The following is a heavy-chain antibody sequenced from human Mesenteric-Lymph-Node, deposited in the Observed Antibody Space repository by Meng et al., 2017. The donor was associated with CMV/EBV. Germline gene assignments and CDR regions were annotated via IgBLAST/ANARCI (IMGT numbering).Heavy chain of an antibody. CDR3: ARDFDY. CDR2: IKQDGSEK. V-gene: IGHV3-7*01. Sequence: GESLKISFAASGFTVNANYMSWVRQAPGKGLEWVANIKQDGSEKYYVDSVKGRFTISRDNAKNSLYLQMNSLRAEDTAVYYCARDFDYWGQGTLVTVSS. CDR1: GFTVNANY. J-gene: IGHJ4*02.